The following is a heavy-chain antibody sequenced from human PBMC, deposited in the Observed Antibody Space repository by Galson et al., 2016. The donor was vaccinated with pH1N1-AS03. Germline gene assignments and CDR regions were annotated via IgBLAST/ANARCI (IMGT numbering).Heavy chain of an antibody. D-gene: IGHD7-27*01. CDR2: IKQYGQGS. Sequence: SLRLSCAASGFSFSTYWMNWVRQAPGKGLEWVATIKQYGQGSDYVDSVNGRFSVSRDNAKNLLYLQMNSLRVDDTAVYFCARENWGKYDFWGQGALVTVSS. J-gene: IGHJ4*02. CDR3: ARENWGKYDF. V-gene: IGHV3-7*01. CDR1: GFSFSTYW.